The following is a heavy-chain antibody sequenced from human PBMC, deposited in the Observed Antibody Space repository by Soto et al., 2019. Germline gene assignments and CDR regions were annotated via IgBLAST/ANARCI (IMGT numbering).Heavy chain of an antibody. D-gene: IGHD2-8*01. CDR1: GYTFNIYG. Sequence: ASVKVSCKASGYTFNIYGISWVRQAPGQGLEWVGWISAYNGNPHYGPKFEGRVTLTADTPTKTAYMDLSRLRSDDTAVYYCARDVTRTQSCTNGVCYYHYYDMDVWGQGTIVTVSS. V-gene: IGHV1-18*04. CDR2: ISAYNGNP. J-gene: IGHJ6*02. CDR3: ARDVTRTQSCTNGVCYYHYYDMDV.